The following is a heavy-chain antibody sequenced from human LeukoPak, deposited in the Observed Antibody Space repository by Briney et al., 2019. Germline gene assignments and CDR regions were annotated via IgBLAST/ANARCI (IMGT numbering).Heavy chain of an antibody. CDR3: ARHREGGYSRGLFDI. CDR1: GGSFSGYY. Sequence: SPSETLSLTCAVYGGSFSGYYWSWIRQPPGKGLEWIGEINHSGSTNYNPSLKSRVTISVDTSKNQFSLKLSSVTAADTAVYYCARHREGGYSRGLFDIWGQGTMVTVSS. J-gene: IGHJ3*02. CDR2: INHSGST. D-gene: IGHD6-13*01. V-gene: IGHV4-34*01.